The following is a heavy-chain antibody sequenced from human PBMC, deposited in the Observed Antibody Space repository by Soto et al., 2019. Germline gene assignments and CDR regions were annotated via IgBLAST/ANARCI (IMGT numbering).Heavy chain of an antibody. CDR2: IFWDDDK. D-gene: IGHD6-19*01. CDR1: GFSLTTSEVG. J-gene: IGHJ4*02. V-gene: IGHV2-5*02. CDR3: AHRLQQWVSEYYFDF. Sequence: QITLKESGPRLVKPTQTLTLTCTFSGFSLTTSEVGVGWIRQPPGRALGWLALIFWDDDKRYSPSLRSRLNITKDTTKNQVVLTITNVDPVDTATYYCAHRLQQWVSEYYFDFWGQGVLVTVSS.